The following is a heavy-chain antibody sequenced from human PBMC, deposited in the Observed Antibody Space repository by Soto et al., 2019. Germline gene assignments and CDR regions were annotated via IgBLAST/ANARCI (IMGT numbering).Heavy chain of an antibody. J-gene: IGHJ4*02. CDR3: ARDRMFDY. CDR2: IYYSGST. CDR1: GGSISSYY. Sequence: SETLSLTCTVYGGSISSYYWSWIRQPPGKGLEWIGYIYYSGSTNYNPSLKSRVTISVDTSKNQFSLKLSSVTAADTAVYYCARDRMFDYWGQGTLVTVSS. V-gene: IGHV4-59*01.